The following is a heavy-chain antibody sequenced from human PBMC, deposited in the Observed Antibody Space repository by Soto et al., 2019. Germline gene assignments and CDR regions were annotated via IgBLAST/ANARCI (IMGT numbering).Heavy chain of an antibody. D-gene: IGHD3-10*01. J-gene: IGHJ6*02. CDR3: ARGDYYGSGTAGYYGMDV. CDR2: MSNTSRNV. Sequence: GGSLRLSCAASGFTFSDYYMNWIRQAPGKGLEWVSFMSNTSRNVHYGDSVKGRFTISRDNAKNSLYLQMNSLRAEDTAVYYCARGDYYGSGTAGYYGMDVWGQGTTVTVSS. CDR1: GFTFSDYY. V-gene: IGHV3-11*01.